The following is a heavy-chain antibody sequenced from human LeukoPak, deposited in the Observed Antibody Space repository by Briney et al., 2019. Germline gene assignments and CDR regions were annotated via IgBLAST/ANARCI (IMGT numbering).Heavy chain of an antibody. CDR2: ISASGGST. J-gene: IGHJ4*02. CDR1: GFTFSSYA. V-gene: IGHV3-23*01. CDR3: AKDFYAFGGVIVIDY. D-gene: IGHD3-16*02. Sequence: GGSLRLSCAASGFTFSSYAMSWVRQAPGKGLEWVSAISASGGSTYYADSVKGRFTISRDNSKYTLYLQMNSLRAEDTAVYYCAKDFYAFGGVIVIDYWGQGTLVTVSS.